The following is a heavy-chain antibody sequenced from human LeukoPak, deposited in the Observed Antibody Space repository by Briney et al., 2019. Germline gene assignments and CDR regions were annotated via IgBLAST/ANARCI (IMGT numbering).Heavy chain of an antibody. J-gene: IGHJ4*02. CDR3: ATHYGSGSYLAPLDY. D-gene: IGHD3-10*01. CDR2: ISAYNGNT. Sequence: GASVKVSCKASGYTFTSYGISWVRQAPGQGLEWMGWISAYNGNTNYAQKLQGRVTMTTDTSTSTAYMELRSLRSDDTAVYYCATHYGSGSYLAPLDYWGQGTLVTVSS. CDR1: GYTFTSYG. V-gene: IGHV1-18*01.